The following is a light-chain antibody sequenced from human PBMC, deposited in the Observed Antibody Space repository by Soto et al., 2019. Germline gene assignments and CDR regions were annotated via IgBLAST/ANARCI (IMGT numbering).Light chain of an antibody. V-gene: IGKV1-39*01. J-gene: IGKJ2*01. CDR2: AAS. CDR1: QTISTH. CDR3: QQSLTSPYT. Sequence: DIQMTQSPSSLSASVRDRVTITCRASQTISTHLNWYQQEPGKAPKLLIYAASTLQSGVPSRFSGSGSETDFTLTINSLQPEDFATYYCQQSLTSPYTFGQGKKLEIK.